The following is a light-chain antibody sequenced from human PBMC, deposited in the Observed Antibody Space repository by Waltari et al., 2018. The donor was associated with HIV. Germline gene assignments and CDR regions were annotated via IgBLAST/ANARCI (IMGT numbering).Light chain of an antibody. CDR2: RAS. V-gene: IGKV3-15*01. Sequence: EMVMTQSPATLSVSPGERATLSCRASQSVSSNLAWYQQKPGQAPRLLIYRASTRATGVPARFSGSGSGTEFTLTISSLQSEDFAIYYCQQYNDWPPITFGQGTRLEIK. CDR3: QQYNDWPPIT. CDR1: QSVSSN. J-gene: IGKJ5*01.